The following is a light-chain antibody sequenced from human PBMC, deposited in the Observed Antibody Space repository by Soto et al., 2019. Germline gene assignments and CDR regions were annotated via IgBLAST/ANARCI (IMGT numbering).Light chain of an antibody. CDR2: EVT. Sequence: QSALTQTASVSGSPGQSISISCTGTSSDVGGYNYVSWYQQHPGKAPKLIIYEVTNRPPGVSNRFSGSKSGNTASLTISGLQAEDEADYYCISYRSGTTLVFGGGTKVTVL. J-gene: IGLJ3*02. CDR3: ISYRSGTTLV. V-gene: IGLV2-14*01. CDR1: SSDVGGYNY.